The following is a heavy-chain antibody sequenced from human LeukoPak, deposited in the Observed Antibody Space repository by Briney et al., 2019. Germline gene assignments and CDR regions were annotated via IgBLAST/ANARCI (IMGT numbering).Heavy chain of an antibody. CDR1: GYTFTSYY. D-gene: IGHD3-9*01. J-gene: IGHJ3*02. V-gene: IGHV1-46*01. CDR3: ARGPQGYDILTGYYYKAFDI. Sequence: ASVKVSCKASGYTFTSYYMHWVRQAPGQGLEWMGIINPSGGSTSYAQKFQGRVTMTTDTSTSTAYMELRSLRSDDTAVYYCARGPQGYDILTGYYYKAFDIWGQGTMVTVSS. CDR2: INPSGGST.